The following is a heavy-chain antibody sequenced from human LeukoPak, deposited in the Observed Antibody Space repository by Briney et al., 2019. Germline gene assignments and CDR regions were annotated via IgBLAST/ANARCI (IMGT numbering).Heavy chain of an antibody. D-gene: IGHD5-18*01. CDR2: ISPYNGNT. J-gene: IGHJ4*02. V-gene: IGHV1-18*01. Sequence: ASVKVSCKASGDSFSTFGVGWVRQAPGQGLEWLGWISPYNGNTNNAHNFQGRVTMTTDTSTSVVYMEMRSRTSDDTAVYYCARGKKVTACDYWGRETLDSVSS. CDR3: ARGKKVTACDY. CDR1: GDSFSTFG.